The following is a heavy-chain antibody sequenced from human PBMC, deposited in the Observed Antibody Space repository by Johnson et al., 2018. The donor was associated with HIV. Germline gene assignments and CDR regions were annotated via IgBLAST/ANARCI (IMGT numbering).Heavy chain of an antibody. Sequence: VQLVESGGGVVRPGGSLRLPCAASGFTFDDYGMSWVRQAPGKGLEWVSGISWNGGSTGYADSVKGRFTISRDNSKSTLYLQMNSLRADDTAVYYCAKIARRCSGGSCYTTSDAFDIWGQGTMVTISS. CDR1: GFTFDDYG. V-gene: IGHV3-20*04. J-gene: IGHJ3*02. CDR2: ISWNGGST. D-gene: IGHD2-15*01. CDR3: AKIARRCSGGSCYTTSDAFDI.